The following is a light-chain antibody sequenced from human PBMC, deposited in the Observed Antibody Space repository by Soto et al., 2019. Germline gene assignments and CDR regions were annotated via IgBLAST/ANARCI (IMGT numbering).Light chain of an antibody. V-gene: IGKV3-11*01. J-gene: IGKJ1*01. Sequence: EIVLTQSPATLSLSPGERATLSCRASQSVSDSLAWFQHKPGQAPRLLIFHASSRAAGTPARFSGSGSGTDVSLTISSLEPEDFAVYYCQHRSNWPQTFGQGTRVEFK. CDR3: QHRSNWPQT. CDR1: QSVSDS. CDR2: HAS.